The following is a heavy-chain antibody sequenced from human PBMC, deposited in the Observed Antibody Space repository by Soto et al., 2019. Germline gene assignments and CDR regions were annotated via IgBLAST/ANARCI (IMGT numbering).Heavy chain of an antibody. CDR2: INSDGSST. Sequence: EVQLVEPGGGLVQPGGSLRLSCAASGFTFSSYWMHWVRQAPGKGLVWVSRINSDGSSTSYADSVKGRFTISRDNAKNTLYLQMNSLRAEDTAVYYCARGYYDILTGYSAVDYWGQGTLVTVSS. CDR3: ARGYYDILTGYSAVDY. J-gene: IGHJ4*02. V-gene: IGHV3-74*01. CDR1: GFTFSSYW. D-gene: IGHD3-9*01.